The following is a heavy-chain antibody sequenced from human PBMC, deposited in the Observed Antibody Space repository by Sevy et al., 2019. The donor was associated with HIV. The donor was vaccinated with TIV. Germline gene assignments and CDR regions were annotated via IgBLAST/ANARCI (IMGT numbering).Heavy chain of an antibody. CDR3: AAYDSSGYYIDY. J-gene: IGHJ4*02. D-gene: IGHD3-22*01. Sequence: SETLSLTCTVSGGSINSGGYYWSWIRQHPGKGLEWIGYIYYSGSTYYNPSLKSRVTISVETSKNQFSLKVNSVTAADTAVYYCAAYDSSGYYIDYWGQGMLVTVSS. CDR2: IYYSGST. V-gene: IGHV4-31*03. CDR1: GGSINSGGYY.